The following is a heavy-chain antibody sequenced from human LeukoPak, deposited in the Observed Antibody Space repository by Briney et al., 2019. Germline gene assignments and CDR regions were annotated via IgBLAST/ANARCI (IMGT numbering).Heavy chain of an antibody. CDR3: ARGPRVYYDFWSGHNWFDP. Sequence: GASVKVSCKASGYTFTSYAMNWVRQAPGQGLEWMGWINTNTGNPTYAQGLTGRFVFSLDTSVSTAYLQISSLKAEDTAVYYCARGPRVYYDFWSGHNWFDPWGQGTLVTVSS. J-gene: IGHJ5*02. CDR2: INTNTGNP. D-gene: IGHD3-3*01. V-gene: IGHV7-4-1*02. CDR1: GYTFTSYA.